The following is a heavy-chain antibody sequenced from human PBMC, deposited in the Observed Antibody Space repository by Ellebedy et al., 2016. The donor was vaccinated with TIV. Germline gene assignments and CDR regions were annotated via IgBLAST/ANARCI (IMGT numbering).Heavy chain of an antibody. CDR2: ISAYNGNT. D-gene: IGHD2-15*01. J-gene: IGHJ3*02. Sequence: ASVKVSCKASGYTFTSYGISWVRQAPGQGLEWMGWISAYNGNTNYAQKFQGRVTMTRDTSTSTVYMELSSLRSEDTAVYYCAREAVARGTFDIWGQGTMVTVSS. V-gene: IGHV1-18*04. CDR3: AREAVARGTFDI. CDR1: GYTFTSYG.